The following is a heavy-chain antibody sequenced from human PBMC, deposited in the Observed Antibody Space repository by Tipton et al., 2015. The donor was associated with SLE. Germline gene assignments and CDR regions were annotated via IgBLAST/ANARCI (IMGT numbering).Heavy chain of an antibody. CDR3: ARGAAAGYYYYYMDV. CDR2: IYYSGST. D-gene: IGHD6-13*01. CDR1: GFTFDDYA. Sequence: LRLSCAASGFTFDDYAMHWVRQAPGKGLEWIGYIYYSGSTNYNPSLKSRVTISVDTSKNQFSLKLSSVTAADTAVYYCARGAAAGYYYYYMDVWGKGTTVTVSS. V-gene: IGHV4-59*01. J-gene: IGHJ6*03.